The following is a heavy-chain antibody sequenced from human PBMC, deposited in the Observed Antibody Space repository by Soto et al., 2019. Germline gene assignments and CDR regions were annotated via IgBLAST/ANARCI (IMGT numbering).Heavy chain of an antibody. V-gene: IGHV3-7*01. D-gene: IGHD6-19*01. CDR2: IRQDGNEN. J-gene: IGHJ4*02. CDR1: GFTFSNYW. CDR3: ARDHIDGCKLDY. Sequence: EVQLVESGGGLVQPGGSLRLSCAASGFTFSNYWMSWVRQAPGKGLEWVANIRQDGNENYYVDSVKGRFTTSRDNTKNSFYLKMNSLRAEDTAVYYCARDHIDGCKLDYWGRGTLVTVSS.